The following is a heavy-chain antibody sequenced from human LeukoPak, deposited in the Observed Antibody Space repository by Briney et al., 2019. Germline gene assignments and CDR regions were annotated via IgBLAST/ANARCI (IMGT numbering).Heavy chain of an antibody. V-gene: IGHV4-38-2*01. J-gene: IGHJ4*02. CDR2: IYHSGST. Sequence: SETLSLTCAVSGYSISSDNYWVWIRQPPGQGLEWTGGIYHSGSTYYNPSLKSRVTMSVDTSKNQFSLKLSSVTAADTAVYYCARAPRDSSSSNYMRRFDYWGQGTLVTDSS. D-gene: IGHD3-22*01. CDR3: ARAPRDSSSSNYMRRFDY. CDR1: GYSISSDNY.